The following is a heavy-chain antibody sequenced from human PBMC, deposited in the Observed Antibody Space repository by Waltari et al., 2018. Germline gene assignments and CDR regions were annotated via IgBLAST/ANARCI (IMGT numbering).Heavy chain of an antibody. CDR2: INHSGTT. D-gene: IGHD2-15*01. V-gene: IGHV4-30-2*01. J-gene: IGHJ5*02. CDR3: AREWSLNWIDP. Sequence: QLQLQESGSGLVKPSQTLSLTCAVSGGPFSSGAYSWSWTRQPPGKGLEWMGYINHSGTTYYNPSLRSRVTMSVDKSKNQFSLKLSSVTAADTAVYFCAREWSLNWIDPWGQGTLVTVSS. CDR1: GGPFSSGAYS.